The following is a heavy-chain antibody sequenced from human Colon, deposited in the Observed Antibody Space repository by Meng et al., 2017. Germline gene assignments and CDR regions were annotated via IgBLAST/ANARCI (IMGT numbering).Heavy chain of an antibody. CDR3: ARGPLDY. CDR1: GGSVSSGSYY. Sequence: QVQAEGSGPGLVKPSETLSLTCTVSGGSVSSGSYYWSWIRQPPGKGLEWIGYIYYTGSTNYNPSLKSRVTISVDTSKNQFSLKLSSVTAADTAVYYCARGPLDYWGQGTLVTVSS. J-gene: IGHJ4*02. CDR2: IYYTGST. V-gene: IGHV4-61*01.